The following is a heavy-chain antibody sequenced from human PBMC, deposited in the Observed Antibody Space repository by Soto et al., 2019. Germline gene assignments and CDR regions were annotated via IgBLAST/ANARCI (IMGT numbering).Heavy chain of an antibody. CDR2: ISAYNGNT. CDR3: ARDFNGDYGDYLGWFDP. CDR1: GYTFTSYG. V-gene: IGHV1-18*04. D-gene: IGHD4-17*01. J-gene: IGHJ5*02. Sequence: QGQLVQSGVEVKKPGASVKVSCKASGYTFTSYGISWVRQAPGQGLEWMGWISAYNGNTNYAQKLQGRVTMTTDTSTSTAYMELRSLRSDDTAVYYCARDFNGDYGDYLGWFDPWGQGTLVTVSS.